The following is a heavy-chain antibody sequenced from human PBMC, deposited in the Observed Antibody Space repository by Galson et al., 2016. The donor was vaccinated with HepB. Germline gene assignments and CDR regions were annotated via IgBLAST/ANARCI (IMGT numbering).Heavy chain of an antibody. CDR1: GFTFSSYS. V-gene: IGHV3-48*02. J-gene: IGHJ1*01. CDR3: ARPLYYSSSGYHQYFQY. Sequence: SLRLSCAASGFTFSSYSMNWVRQAPGKGLEWVSYINPSSSSTHYADSVKGRFTISRDNANNSLYLQMDSLIDEDTAVYYCARPLYYSSSGYHQYFQYWGQGTLVTASS. D-gene: IGHD3-22*01. CDR2: INPSSSST.